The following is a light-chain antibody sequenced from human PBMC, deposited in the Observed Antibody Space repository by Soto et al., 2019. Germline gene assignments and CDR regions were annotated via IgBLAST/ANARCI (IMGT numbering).Light chain of an antibody. Sequence: EVVLTQPPGTLSLSPGERAILSCRASQSVGSNYLAWYQQKPGQAPRLLIYSASYRATGIPDRFSGSGSEADFTLTISRLEPEDFAVYYCQQHGDSPMFTFGQGTKLQIK. CDR3: QQHGDSPMFT. CDR2: SAS. J-gene: IGKJ2*01. CDR1: QSVGSNY. V-gene: IGKV3-20*01.